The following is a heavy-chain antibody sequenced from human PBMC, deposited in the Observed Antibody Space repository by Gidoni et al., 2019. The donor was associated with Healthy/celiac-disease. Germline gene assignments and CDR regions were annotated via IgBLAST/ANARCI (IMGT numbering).Heavy chain of an antibody. CDR3: ARFTPLYYYGSGSPSSLDY. CDR1: GFTFSSYW. V-gene: IGHV3-7*03. CDR2: IKQDGSET. D-gene: IGHD3-10*01. Sequence: EVQLVESGGGLVQPGGSLRLSCAASGFTFSSYWMNWVRQAPGKGLEWVANIKQDGSETYYVDSVKGRFTISRDNAKNSLYLQMNSLRAEDTAVYYCARFTPLYYYGSGSPSSLDYWGQGTLVTVSS. J-gene: IGHJ4*02.